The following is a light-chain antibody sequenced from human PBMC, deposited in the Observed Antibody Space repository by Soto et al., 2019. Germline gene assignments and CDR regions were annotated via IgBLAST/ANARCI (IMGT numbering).Light chain of an antibody. V-gene: IGLV2-11*01. CDR2: DVS. CDR3: CSDAGSYTFPYV. Sequence: QSALTQPRSVSGSPGQSVTISCTGTSSDVGGYNYVSWYQQHPGKAPKLMIYDVSKRPSGVPDRFSGSKSGNTASLTISGLQAEDEADHDCCSDAGSYTFPYVFGTGTKLTVL. CDR1: SSDVGGYNY. J-gene: IGLJ1*01.